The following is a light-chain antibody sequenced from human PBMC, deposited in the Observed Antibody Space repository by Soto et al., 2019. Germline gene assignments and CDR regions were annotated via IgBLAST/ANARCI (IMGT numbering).Light chain of an antibody. CDR3: QQYYSYPYT. CDR2: AAS. J-gene: IGKJ2*01. V-gene: IGKV1-8*01. CDR1: QGISSY. Sequence: AIRMTQSPSSFSASTGDRVTITCRASQGISSYLAWYQQKPGKAPKLLIYAASTLQSGVPSRFSGGGSGTDFTLTISCLQSEDFATYYCQQYYSYPYTFGQGTK.